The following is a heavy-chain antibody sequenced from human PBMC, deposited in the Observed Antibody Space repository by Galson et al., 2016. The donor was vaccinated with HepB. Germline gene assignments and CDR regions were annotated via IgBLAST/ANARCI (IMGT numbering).Heavy chain of an antibody. CDR3: ARGQGGFEGFVH. Sequence: SLRLSCAGSGFRFSDYRMNWFRRAPGKGLEWISSLDGSGTWQLSSDSLQGRFTISSDNGKNTVFLQMNGLTPQDTAIYYCARGQGGFEGFVHWGRGTLVTVSS. V-gene: IGHV3-21*01. CDR2: LDGSGTWQ. J-gene: IGHJ5*02. CDR1: GFRFSDYR. D-gene: IGHD5-12*01.